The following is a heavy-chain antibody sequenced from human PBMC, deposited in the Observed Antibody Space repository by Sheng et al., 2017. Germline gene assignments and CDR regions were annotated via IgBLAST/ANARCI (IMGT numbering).Heavy chain of an antibody. CDR3: AKDLVVDSF. CDR1: GFTFSSYG. D-gene: IGHD2-15*01. Sequence: QVQLVESGGGVVQPGGSLRLSCAASGFTFSSYGMHWVRQAPGKGLEWVAFIRYDGSNKYYADSVKGRFTISRDNSKNTLYLQMNSLRAEDTAVYYCAKDLVVDSFWGQGTLVTVSS. V-gene: IGHV3-30*02. CDR2: IRYDGSNK. J-gene: IGHJ4*02.